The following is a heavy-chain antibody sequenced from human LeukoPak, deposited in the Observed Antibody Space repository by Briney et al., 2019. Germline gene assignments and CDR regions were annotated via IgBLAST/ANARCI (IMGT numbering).Heavy chain of an antibody. J-gene: IGHJ4*02. Sequence: PSETLSLTCTVSGASIYRSSYYWAWIRQSPGEGLEWIGSIYYSGSTYYNPSLKSRVFISVDVSKNQISLRLSSVTAADTAVYFCVRQAGYLYYWGEGTLVTVSS. D-gene: IGHD2-2*03. CDR2: IYYSGST. CDR3: VRQAGYLYY. V-gene: IGHV4-39*01. CDR1: GASIYRSSYY.